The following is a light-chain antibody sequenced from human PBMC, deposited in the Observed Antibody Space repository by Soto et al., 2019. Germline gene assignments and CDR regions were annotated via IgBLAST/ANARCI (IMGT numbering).Light chain of an antibody. CDR1: SSDVGGYNY. CDR2: EVS. V-gene: IGLV2-14*01. J-gene: IGLJ1*01. Sequence: QSALTQPASVSGSPGQSITISCTGTSSDVGGYNYVSWYQQHPGKAPKLMIYEVSNRPSGVSNRFSGSKSGNTASLTISGIQAEDDADYYCSSYTSSSSCFVTGTKVTVL. CDR3: SSYTSSSSC.